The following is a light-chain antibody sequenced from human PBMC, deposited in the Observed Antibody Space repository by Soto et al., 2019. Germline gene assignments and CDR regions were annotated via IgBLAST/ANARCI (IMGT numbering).Light chain of an antibody. V-gene: IGKV3-15*01. Sequence: EVLMTQSPGTLSVSLGESATLSCRASQSVDGYLAWYQQKPGQAPRLLIYGASTRATGVTARFRGGGSGTEFTLTISSLQPDDFATYYCHHYNTYSTFGQGTKVDIK. CDR3: HHYNTYST. CDR1: QSVDGY. J-gene: IGKJ1*01. CDR2: GAS.